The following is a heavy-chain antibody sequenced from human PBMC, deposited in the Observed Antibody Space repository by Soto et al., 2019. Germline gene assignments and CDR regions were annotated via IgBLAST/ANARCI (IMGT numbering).Heavy chain of an antibody. CDR1: GFTFSSYA. CDR3: ARGDRGAFDL. V-gene: IGHV3-74*01. J-gene: IGHJ3*01. Sequence: GESLKISCAASGFTFSSYAMSWVRQAPGKGLVWVSRIHSDGSSTTYADFVKGRFIISRDNARNTVDLQMNSVRVEDTAVYYCARGDRGAFDLWGQGTVVTVSS. D-gene: IGHD1-26*01. CDR2: IHSDGSST.